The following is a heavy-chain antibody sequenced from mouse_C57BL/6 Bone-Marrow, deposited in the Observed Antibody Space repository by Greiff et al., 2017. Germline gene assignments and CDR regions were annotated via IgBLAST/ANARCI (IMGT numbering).Heavy chain of an antibody. CDR3: ARPQGYYGNYETHFDV. V-gene: IGHV2-2*01. D-gene: IGHD2-1*01. CDR1: GFSLTSYG. Sequence: QVQLKESGPGLVQPSQSLSITCTVSGFSLTSYGVHWVRQSPGKGLEWLGVIWSGGRTDYNAAFISRLSISKDNSKSQVFFKMNSLQADDTAIYYCARPQGYYGNYETHFDVWGTGTTVTVSS. CDR2: IWSGGRT. J-gene: IGHJ1*03.